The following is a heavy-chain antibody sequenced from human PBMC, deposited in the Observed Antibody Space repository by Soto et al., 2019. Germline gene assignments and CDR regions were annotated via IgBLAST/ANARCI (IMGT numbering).Heavy chain of an antibody. CDR2: IIPIFGTA. CDR3: ARGGPSSVSFSGMDV. J-gene: IGHJ6*02. CDR1: GGTFSSYA. Sequence: ASVKVSCKASGGTFSSYAISWVRQAPGQGLEWMGGIIPIFGTANYAQKFQGRVTITADESTSTAYMELSSLRSEDTAVYYCARGGPSSVSFSGMDVWGQGTTVTVSS. D-gene: IGHD6-25*01. V-gene: IGHV1-69*13.